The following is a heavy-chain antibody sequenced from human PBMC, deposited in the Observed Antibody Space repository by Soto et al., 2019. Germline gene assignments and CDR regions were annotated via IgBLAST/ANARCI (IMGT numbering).Heavy chain of an antibody. D-gene: IGHD3-3*01. CDR3: ARSRAYYDFWSGYYPTRSIDY. Sequence: SETLSLTCAVYGGSFSGYYWSWIRQPPGKGLEWIGEINHSGSTNYNPSLKSRVTISVDTSKNQFSPKLSSVTAADTAVYYCARSRAYYDFWSGYYPTRSIDYWGQGTLVTVSS. CDR2: INHSGST. J-gene: IGHJ4*02. CDR1: GGSFSGYY. V-gene: IGHV4-34*01.